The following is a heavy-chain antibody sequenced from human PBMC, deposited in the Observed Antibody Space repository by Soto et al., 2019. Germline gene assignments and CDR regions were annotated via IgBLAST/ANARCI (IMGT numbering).Heavy chain of an antibody. CDR1: GFTFSSYA. J-gene: IGHJ6*02. CDR2: ISYDGSNK. D-gene: IGHD2-2*01. Sequence: GGSLRHSCAASGFTFSSYAMHWVRQAPGKGLEWVAVISYDGSNKYYADSVKGRFTISRDNSKNTLYLQMNSLRAEDTAVYYCARDCSSTSCGYYYYGMDVWGQGTTVTVSS. V-gene: IGHV3-30-3*01. CDR3: ARDCSSTSCGYYYYGMDV.